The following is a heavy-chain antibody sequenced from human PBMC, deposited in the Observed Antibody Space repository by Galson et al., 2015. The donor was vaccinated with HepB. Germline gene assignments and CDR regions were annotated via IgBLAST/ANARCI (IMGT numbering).Heavy chain of an antibody. Sequence: SLRLSCAASGFVFSDSAIHWVRQASGKGLEWLGRIRSYTYNYATLYTASVKGRFTISRDDSKNTAYLQMNSLKTEDTALYFCTRAAVTGTYIFDVWGRGTTVIVSS. D-gene: IGHD1-7*01. V-gene: IGHV3-73*01. CDR3: TRAAVTGTYIFDV. CDR1: GFVFSDSA. CDR2: IRSYTYNYAT. J-gene: IGHJ3*01.